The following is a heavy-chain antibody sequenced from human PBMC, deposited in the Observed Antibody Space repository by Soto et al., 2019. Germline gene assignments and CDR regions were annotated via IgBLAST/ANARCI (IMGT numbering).Heavy chain of an antibody. V-gene: IGHV3-53*02. CDR1: GFTVSSNY. D-gene: IGHD3-9*01. CDR2: IYSGGST. J-gene: IGHJ4*02. CDR3: ARAYYDILTGGYYFDY. Sequence: EVQLVETGGGLIQPGGSLRLSCAASGFTVSSNYMSWVRQAPGKGLEWVSVIYSGGSTYYADFVKGRFTISRDNSKNTLYLQMNSLRAEDTAVYYCARAYYDILTGGYYFDYWGQGTLVTVSS.